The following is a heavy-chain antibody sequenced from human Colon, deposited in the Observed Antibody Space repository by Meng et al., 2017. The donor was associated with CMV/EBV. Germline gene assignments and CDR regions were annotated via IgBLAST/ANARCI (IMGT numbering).Heavy chain of an antibody. D-gene: IGHD1-14*01. Sequence: VRLGQSGAEVKEPGASVKVSCKASGFTFTGHYMHWVRQAPGQGLEWMGWIDANSGGTNYAQKFQGRLTMTRDTSISTVYMELNRLRSDDTAVYFCARDGIRGVFFFDYWGQGTLVTVAS. CDR1: GFTFTGHY. CDR2: IDANSGGT. J-gene: IGHJ4*02. CDR3: ARDGIRGVFFFDY. V-gene: IGHV1-2*02.